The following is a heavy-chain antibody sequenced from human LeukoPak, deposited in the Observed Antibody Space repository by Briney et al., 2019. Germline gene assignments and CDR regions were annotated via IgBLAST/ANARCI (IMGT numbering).Heavy chain of an antibody. V-gene: IGHV3-30-3*01. CDR1: GFTFSSYA. CDR3: ARDLGRLDDYGGNRMDY. Sequence: PGRSLRLSCAASGFTFSSYAMHWVRQAPGKGLEWVAVISYDGSNKYYADSVKGRFTISRDNSKNTLYLQMNSLRAEDTAVYYCARDLGRLDDYGGNRMDYWGQGTLVTVSS. J-gene: IGHJ4*02. D-gene: IGHD4-23*01. CDR2: ISYDGSNK.